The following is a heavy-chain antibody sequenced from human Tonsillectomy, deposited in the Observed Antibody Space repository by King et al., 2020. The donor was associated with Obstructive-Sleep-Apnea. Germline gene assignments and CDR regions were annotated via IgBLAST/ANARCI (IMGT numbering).Heavy chain of an antibody. V-gene: IGHV4-39*07. D-gene: IGHD6-19*01. CDR1: SGSISSSSYY. CDR3: ARDETSYTSGWYAD. Sequence: QLQESGPGLVKASATLSLTCSVSSGSISSSSYYWGWIRQPPGKGLEWIGSIYYSGTTYYNPSLKSRVLISVDTSKNQFSLKLSSVTAADTAVYYCARDETSYTSGWYADWGQGTLVTVSS. J-gene: IGHJ4*02. CDR2: IYYSGTT.